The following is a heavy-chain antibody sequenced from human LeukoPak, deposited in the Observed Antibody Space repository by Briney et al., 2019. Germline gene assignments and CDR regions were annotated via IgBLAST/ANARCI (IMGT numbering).Heavy chain of an antibody. Sequence: GGSLRLSCAASGFTVSSYTTNWVLQGPGKGLDVVSSISTSSSYIHYADSVKGRFTISRANAKNSLFLQINSLRAEDTAVYYCARDIATAGHFAFDSWGQGTLVTVSS. V-gene: IGHV3-21*01. CDR2: ISTSSSYI. CDR1: GFTVSSYT. J-gene: IGHJ4*02. CDR3: ARDIATAGHFAFDS. D-gene: IGHD6-13*01.